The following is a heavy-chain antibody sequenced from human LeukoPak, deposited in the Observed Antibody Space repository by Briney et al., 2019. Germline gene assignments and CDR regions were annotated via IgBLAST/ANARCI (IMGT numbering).Heavy chain of an antibody. CDR2: IYYSGST. Sequence: SDTLSLTCTVSGGSISSGDYYWSWIRQPPGKGLEWIGYIYYSGSTYYNPSLKSRVTISVDTSKNQFSLKLSSVTAADTAVYYCAREPYYYDSSPDWFDPWGQGTLVTVSS. D-gene: IGHD3-22*01. V-gene: IGHV4-30-4*02. CDR3: AREPYYYDSSPDWFDP. J-gene: IGHJ5*02. CDR1: GGSISSGDYY.